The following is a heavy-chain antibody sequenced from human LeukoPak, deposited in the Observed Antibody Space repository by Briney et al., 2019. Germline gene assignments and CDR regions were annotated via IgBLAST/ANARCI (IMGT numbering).Heavy chain of an antibody. J-gene: IGHJ4*02. V-gene: IGHV5-51*01. CDR3: ARHEEVASITSFAY. Sequence: GESLKISCKGSGYTFTSYWIGWVRQMPGKGLEWIGIIYPGDSDLRYNPSFQGQVTISADRSISTACLQWSSLKASDTAMYYCARHEEVASITSFAYWGQGTLVTVSS. D-gene: IGHD5-24*01. CDR2: IYPGDSDL. CDR1: GYTFTSYW.